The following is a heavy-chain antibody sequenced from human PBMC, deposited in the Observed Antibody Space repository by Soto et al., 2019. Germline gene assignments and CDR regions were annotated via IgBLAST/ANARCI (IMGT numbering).Heavy chain of an antibody. D-gene: IGHD1-1*01. Sequence: PSETLSLTCAVSGDCISSGGYSWSWIRQPPGKGLEWIGYMYHSGSTYYNPSLKSRVTISIDRSKNQSSLKLSSVTAADTAVYYRARVQDYRAQGILVTVSS. CDR3: ARVQDY. CDR2: MYHSGST. V-gene: IGHV4-30-2*01. J-gene: IGHJ4*02. CDR1: GDCISSGGYS.